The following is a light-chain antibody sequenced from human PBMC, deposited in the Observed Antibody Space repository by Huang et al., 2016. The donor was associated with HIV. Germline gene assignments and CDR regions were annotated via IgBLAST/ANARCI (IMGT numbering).Light chain of an antibody. J-gene: IGKJ5*01. CDR1: QRISIY. V-gene: IGKV1-39*01. CDR2: GAS. Sequence: DIQMTQSPSSLSVSVGDRVIITCRASQRISIYLHWYQQKPGKAPKLLIYGASTLESGVPSRFRGSGSGTDFTLTISSLQREDFATYYCQQSYSTPITFGRGTRLEIK. CDR3: QQSYSTPIT.